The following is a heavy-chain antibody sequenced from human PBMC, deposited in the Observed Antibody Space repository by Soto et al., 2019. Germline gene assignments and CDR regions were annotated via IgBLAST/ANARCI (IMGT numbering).Heavy chain of an antibody. CDR3: ARDGPYYYASRMDV. Sequence: EVQLVESGGGLVQPGGSLRLSCAASGIPVSSNHMTWVRQAPGKGLEWVSVLHSGGDTYYANSVKGRFTISRHDSTNTLFLQMNSLTPEDTAVYYCARDGPYYYASRMDVWGQGTTVTVSS. J-gene: IGHJ6*02. CDR1: GIPVSSNH. CDR2: LHSGGDT. V-gene: IGHV3-53*04. D-gene: IGHD3-10*01.